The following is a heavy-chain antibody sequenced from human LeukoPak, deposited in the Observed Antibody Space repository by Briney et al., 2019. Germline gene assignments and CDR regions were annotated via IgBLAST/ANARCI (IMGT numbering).Heavy chain of an antibody. J-gene: IGHJ3*02. V-gene: IGHV3-74*01. CDR3: ARAGNGFDI. Sequence: GGSLRLSCAASGFTFSSYWMHWVRQAPGKGLVWVSRINGDGSITTYADSVRGRFTTSRDNAKNMLYLQMNSLRAEDTAVYYCARAGNGFDIWGRGTMVTVSS. CDR1: GFTFSSYW. CDR2: INGDGSIT.